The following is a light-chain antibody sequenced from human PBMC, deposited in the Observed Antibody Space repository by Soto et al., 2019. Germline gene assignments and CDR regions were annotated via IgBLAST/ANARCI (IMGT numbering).Light chain of an antibody. Sequence: QSVLTQPASVSGSPGQSITISCTGTSSDIGGYNYVSWYQQHPGKAPKLMITDVSDRPSGVSNRFSGSKSGNTASLTISGLQADDDADYYCRSYTRSSAVLFGVGTKLTVL. V-gene: IGLV2-14*01. CDR3: RSYTRSSAVL. J-gene: IGLJ2*01. CDR2: DVS. CDR1: SSDIGGYNY.